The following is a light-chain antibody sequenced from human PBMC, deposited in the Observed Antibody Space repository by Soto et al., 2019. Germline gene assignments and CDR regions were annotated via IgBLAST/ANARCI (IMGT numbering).Light chain of an antibody. Sequence: QSALTQPPSVSGSPGQSVTISCTGTSTDFVGYNRVSWYQQPPGTAPKLMIYEASKRPSGVPDRFSGSKSGNTARMTTSANKAGEEADYYCSLHTRENAYVVGTGNKVTVL. V-gene: IGLV2-18*01. CDR1: STDFVGYNR. J-gene: IGLJ1*01. CDR2: EAS. CDR3: SLHTRENAYV.